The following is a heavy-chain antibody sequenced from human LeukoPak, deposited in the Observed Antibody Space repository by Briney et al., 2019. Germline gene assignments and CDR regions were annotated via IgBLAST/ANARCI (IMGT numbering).Heavy chain of an antibody. D-gene: IGHD3-10*01. CDR1: GFTFSSYG. Sequence: PGGSLRLSCAASGFTFSSYGMHWVRQAPGKGLEWVAFIRYDGSNKYYADSVKGRFTISRDNSKNTLYLQMNSLRAEDTAVYYCATDNGPCGSGAYYGMDDWGQGTTVTVSS. J-gene: IGHJ6*02. V-gene: IGHV3-30*02. CDR2: IRYDGSNK. CDR3: ATDNGPCGSGAYYGMDD.